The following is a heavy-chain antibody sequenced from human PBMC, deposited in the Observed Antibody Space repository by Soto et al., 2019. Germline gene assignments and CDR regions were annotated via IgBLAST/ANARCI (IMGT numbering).Heavy chain of an antibody. J-gene: IGHJ3*02. Sequence: EVQLVESGGGLVQPGGSLRLSCVVSGFTFSNYWMSWVPQAPGKGLEWVADIKQDGSEKYYVDSVKGRFTISRDNAKNSLYLQMHSLRSEDTAMYYCARGAYDYGDYVDAFDIWGQGTMFTVSS. CDR2: IKQDGSEK. CDR1: GFTFSNYW. D-gene: IGHD4-17*01. V-gene: IGHV3-7*01. CDR3: ARGAYDYGDYVDAFDI.